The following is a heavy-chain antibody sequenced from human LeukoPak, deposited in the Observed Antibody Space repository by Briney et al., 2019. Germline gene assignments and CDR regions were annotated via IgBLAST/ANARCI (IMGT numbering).Heavy chain of an antibody. CDR2: ISYDGSNK. D-gene: IGHD3-22*01. CDR3: ASLLSSGYYEGPLDY. V-gene: IGHV3-30-3*01. CDR1: GFTFSSYA. J-gene: IGHJ4*02. Sequence: PGGSPRLSCAASGFTFSSYAMHWVRQAPGKGLEWVAVISYDGSNKYYADSVKGRFTISRDNSKNTLYLQMNSLRAEDTAVYYCASLLSSGYYEGPLDYWGQGTLVTVSS.